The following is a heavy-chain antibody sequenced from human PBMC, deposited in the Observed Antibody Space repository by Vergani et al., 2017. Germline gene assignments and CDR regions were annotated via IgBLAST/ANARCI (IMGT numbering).Heavy chain of an antibody. D-gene: IGHD2-15*01. CDR1: GYSFTSYW. V-gene: IGHV5-51*01. J-gene: IGHJ6*02. CDR3: ARHRGWGLVVVAATPWYYYYGMDV. Sequence: EVQLVQSGAEVKKPGESLKISCKGSGYSFTSYWIGWVRQMPGKGLEWMGIIYPGDSDTRYSPSFQGQVTISADKSISTAYLQCSSLKASDTAMYYCARHRGWGLVVVAATPWYYYYGMDVWGQGTTVTVSS. CDR2: IYPGDSDT.